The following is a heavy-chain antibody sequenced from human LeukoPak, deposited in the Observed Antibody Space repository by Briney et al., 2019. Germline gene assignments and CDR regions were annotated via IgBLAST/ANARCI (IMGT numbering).Heavy chain of an antibody. CDR1: GGTFSSYG. CDR3: ARGVDTAMLTSLVY. J-gene: IGHJ4*02. D-gene: IGHD5-18*01. Sequence: GASVKVSCKASGGTFSSYGISWVRQAPGQGLEWMGGIIPIFGTAKYAQKFQGRVTITTDESTSTAYMELSSLRYEDTAVYYCARGVDTAMLTSLVYWGQGTLVTVSS. V-gene: IGHV1-69*05. CDR2: IIPIFGTA.